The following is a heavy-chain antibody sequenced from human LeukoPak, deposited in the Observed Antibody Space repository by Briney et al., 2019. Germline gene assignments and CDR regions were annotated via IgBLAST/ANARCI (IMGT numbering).Heavy chain of an antibody. Sequence: GGSLRLSSAASGFTFDSSAMTWVRQAPGKGLEWVSSISGSGISTYYSDSVKGRFTISRDNSKNTLYLQMNSLRAEDTAVYYCAKELWFGELLSGVFDYWGQGTLVTVSS. D-gene: IGHD3-10*01. CDR1: GFTFDSSA. CDR2: ISGSGIST. J-gene: IGHJ4*02. CDR3: AKELWFGELLSGVFDY. V-gene: IGHV3-23*01.